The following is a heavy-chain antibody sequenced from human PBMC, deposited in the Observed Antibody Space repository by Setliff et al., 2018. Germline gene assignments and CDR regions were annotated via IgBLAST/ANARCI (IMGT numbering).Heavy chain of an antibody. CDR1: GGAFTSHG. J-gene: IGHJ6*03. CDR3: ARASRYGTIKYRGDYYMDV. V-gene: IGHV7-4-1*02. CDR2: INTNTGNP. D-gene: IGHD5-12*01. Sequence: ASVKVSCKVSGGAFTSHGVSWVRQAPGQGPEWMGWINTNTGNPSYAQGFTGRFVFSLDTSVSTAYLQISSLKADDTAVYYCARASRYGTIKYRGDYYMDVWGKGTTVTVSS.